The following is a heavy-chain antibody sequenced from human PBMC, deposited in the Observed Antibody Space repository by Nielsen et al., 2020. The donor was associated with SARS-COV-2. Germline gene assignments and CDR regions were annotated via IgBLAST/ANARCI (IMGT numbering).Heavy chain of an antibody. CDR2: IYSGGST. CDR1: GLTVSANY. Sequence: GESLKISCAASGLTVSANYMSWVRQAPGKGLEWVSVIYSGGSTYYADSVKGRFTISRDNAKNSLYLQMRSLRAEDTAVYYCARVLVGVASWNFDLWGRGTLVTVSS. V-gene: IGHV3-53*01. J-gene: IGHJ2*01. D-gene: IGHD1-26*01. CDR3: ARVLVGVASWNFDL.